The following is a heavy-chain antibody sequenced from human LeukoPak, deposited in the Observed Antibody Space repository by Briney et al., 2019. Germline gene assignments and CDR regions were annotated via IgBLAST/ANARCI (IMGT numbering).Heavy chain of an antibody. D-gene: IGHD3-16*01. V-gene: IGHV3-30-3*01. CDR1: GFTFSSYA. CDR3: ARDMGGNSFDI. Sequence: PGGSLRLSCAASGFTFSSYAMHWVRQAPGKGLEWVAVISYDGSNKYYADSVKGRFTISRDNSKNTLYLQMNSLRAEDTAVYYCARDMGGNSFDIWGQGTMVTVSS. J-gene: IGHJ3*02. CDR2: ISYDGSNK.